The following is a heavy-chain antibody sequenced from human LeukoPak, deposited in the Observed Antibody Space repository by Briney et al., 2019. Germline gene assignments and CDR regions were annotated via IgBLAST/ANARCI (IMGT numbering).Heavy chain of an antibody. V-gene: IGHV4-39*07. CDR1: GGSISSSSYY. CDR2: IYYSGST. J-gene: IGHJ4*02. CDR3: ARGKQQLNY. D-gene: IGHD6-13*01. Sequence: SETLSLTCTVSGGSISSSSYYWGWIRQPPGKGLEWIGSIYYSGSTYYNPSLKSRVTISVDTSKNQFSLNLNSVTAAVTAVYYCARGKQQLNYWGQGTLVTVSS.